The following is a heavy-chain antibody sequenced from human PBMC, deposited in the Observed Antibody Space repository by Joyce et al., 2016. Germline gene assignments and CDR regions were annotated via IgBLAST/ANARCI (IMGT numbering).Heavy chain of an antibody. V-gene: IGHV3-30*18. Sequence: QVQLVESGGGVVQPGMSLRLSCAASGFTFSSYGMHWVRQAPGKGLELVAVISYDGSNKHYRDSVKGRFTISRDNSKNTLYLQMNDLRAEDTAVYYCAKFFMSATPSPNDVFDIWGQGTMVTVSS. CDR2: ISYDGSNK. CDR1: GFTFSSYG. D-gene: IGHD2-2*01. J-gene: IGHJ3*02. CDR3: AKFFMSATPSPNDVFDI.